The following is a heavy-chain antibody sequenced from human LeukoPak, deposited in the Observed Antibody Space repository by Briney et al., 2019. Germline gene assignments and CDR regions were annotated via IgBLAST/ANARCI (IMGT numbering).Heavy chain of an antibody. Sequence: PGGSLRLSCAASGFTFRSYWMSWVRQAPGKGLEWVAVIWYDGSNKYYADSVKGRFTISRDNSKNTLYLQMNSLRAEDTAVYYCARGDTSDYWGQGTLVTVSS. D-gene: IGHD5-18*01. V-gene: IGHV3-33*08. CDR2: IWYDGSNK. CDR1: GFTFRSYW. CDR3: ARGDTSDY. J-gene: IGHJ4*02.